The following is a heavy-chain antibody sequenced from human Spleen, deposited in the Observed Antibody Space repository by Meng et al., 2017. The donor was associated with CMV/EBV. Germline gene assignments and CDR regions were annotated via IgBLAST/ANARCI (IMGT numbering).Heavy chain of an antibody. Sequence: FSLTTSGVGVGWLRQAPGKDLKWLALIYWDDDKRYNPSLKSRLTVTADTSKNQVVLTMTHMDPVDTASYYCAHRRAGDPIKNNWFDPWGQGTLVTVSS. J-gene: IGHJ5*02. D-gene: IGHD1-14*01. CDR2: IYWDDDK. CDR1: FSLTTSGVG. CDR3: AHRRAGDPIKNNWFDP. V-gene: IGHV2-5*02.